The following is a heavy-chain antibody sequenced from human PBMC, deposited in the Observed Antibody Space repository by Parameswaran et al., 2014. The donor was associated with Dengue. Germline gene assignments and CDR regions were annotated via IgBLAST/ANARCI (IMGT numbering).Heavy chain of an antibody. CDR3: ARSNWVPPGGYYGMDV. J-gene: IGHJ6*02. D-gene: IGHD7-27*01. V-gene: IGHV3-30*04. Sequence: VRQAPGKGLEWVAVISYDGSNKYYADSVKGRFTISRDNSKNTLYLQMNSLRAEDTAVYYCARSNWVPPGGYYGMDVWGQGTTVTVSS. CDR2: ISYDGSNK.